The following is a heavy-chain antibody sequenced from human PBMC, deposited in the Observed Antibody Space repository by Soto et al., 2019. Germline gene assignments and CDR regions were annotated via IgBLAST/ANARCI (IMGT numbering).Heavy chain of an antibody. CDR3: ARGIGDSSGYYYVANNWFDP. CDR2: IIPIFGTA. D-gene: IGHD3-22*01. J-gene: IGHJ5*02. V-gene: IGHV1-69*13. Sequence: SVKVSCKASGGTFSSYAISWVRQAPGQGLEWMGGIIPIFGTANYAQKFQGRVTITADESTSTAYMELSSLRSEDTAVYYCARGIGDSSGYYYVANNWFDPWGQGTLVTVSS. CDR1: GGTFSSYA.